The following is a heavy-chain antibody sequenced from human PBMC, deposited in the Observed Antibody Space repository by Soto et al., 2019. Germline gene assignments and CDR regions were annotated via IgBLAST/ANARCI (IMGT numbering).Heavy chain of an antibody. Sequence: QPGGSLRLSCAASGFTFSDYYMSWIRQAPGKGLEWVAVISYDGSNKYYADSVKGRFTISRDNSKNTLYLQMNSLRAEDTAVYYCAKARYCSSTSCYTFDYWGQGTLVTVSS. CDR1: GFTFSDYY. J-gene: IGHJ4*02. CDR2: ISYDGSNK. CDR3: AKARYCSSTSCYTFDY. V-gene: IGHV3-30*18. D-gene: IGHD2-2*02.